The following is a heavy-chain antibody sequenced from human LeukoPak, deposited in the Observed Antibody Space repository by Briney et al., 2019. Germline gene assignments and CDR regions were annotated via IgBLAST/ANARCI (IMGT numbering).Heavy chain of an antibody. D-gene: IGHD3-22*01. CDR1: GFTFSSYS. V-gene: IGHV3-21*01. CDR2: ISSSSSYI. Sequence: GGSLRLSCAASGFTFSSYSMNWVRQAPGKGLEWVSSISSSSSYIYYADSVKGRFTISRDNAKNSLYLQMNSLRAEDTAVYYCARFTAYYYDSSGYDYWGQGTLVTVSS. CDR3: ARFTAYYYDSSGYDY. J-gene: IGHJ4*02.